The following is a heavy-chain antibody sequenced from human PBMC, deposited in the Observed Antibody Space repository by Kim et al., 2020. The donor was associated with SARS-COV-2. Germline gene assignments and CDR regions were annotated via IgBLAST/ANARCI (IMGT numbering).Heavy chain of an antibody. CDR3: ARELWHTWFFDF. D-gene: IGHD2-21*01. CDR1: GDSISVYY. J-gene: IGHJ2*01. Sequence: SETLSLTCSVSGDSISVYYWSWLRQPPGKGLEWMGYVYYNGSTSYNPSLKSRVAISVDTSENQFSLKLSSVTAADTAVYYCARELWHTWFFDFWGRGTLVTVSS. CDR2: VYYNGST. V-gene: IGHV4-59*01.